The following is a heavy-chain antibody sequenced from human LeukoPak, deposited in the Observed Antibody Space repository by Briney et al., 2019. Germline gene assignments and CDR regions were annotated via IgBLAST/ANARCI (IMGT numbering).Heavy chain of an antibody. V-gene: IGHV3-30*03. J-gene: IGHJ4*02. Sequence: GGSLRLSCAASGFTFSSYGMHWVRQAPGKGLEWVAVISYDGSNKYYADSVKGRFTISRDNSKNTLYLQMNSLRAEDTAVYYCATGYGGILWGQGTLDTVSS. CDR2: ISYDGSNK. CDR1: GFTFSSYG. D-gene: IGHD4-23*01. CDR3: ATGYGGIL.